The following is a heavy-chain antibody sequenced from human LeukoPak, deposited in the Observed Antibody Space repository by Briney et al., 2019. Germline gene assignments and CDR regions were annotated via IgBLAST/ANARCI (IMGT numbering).Heavy chain of an antibody. J-gene: IGHJ4*02. D-gene: IGHD3-16*01. CDR2: ISGSGGST. V-gene: IGHV3-23*01. CDR3: AKIPGVGGY. CDR1: GFTFSSYA. Sequence: GATLRLSCAASGFTFSSYAMSWVRQAPGKGLEWVSAISGSGGSTYYADSVKGRFTISRDNSKNTLYLRMNSLRAEDTAVYYCAKIPGVGGYWGQGTLVTVSS.